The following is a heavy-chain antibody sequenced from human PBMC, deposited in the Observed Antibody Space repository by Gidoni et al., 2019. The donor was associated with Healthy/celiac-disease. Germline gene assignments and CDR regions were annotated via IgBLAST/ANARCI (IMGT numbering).Heavy chain of an antibody. CDR2: ISWNSGSI. CDR1: GFTFDDYA. V-gene: IGHV3-9*01. J-gene: IGHJ3*02. Sequence: EVQLVESGGGLVQPGRSLRLSCAASGFTFDDYAMHWVRQAPGKGLEWVSGISWNSGSIGYADSVKGRFTISRDNAKNSLYLQMNSLRAEDTALYYCAKDRGNSASGFDIWGQGTMVTVSS. CDR3: AKDRGNSASGFDI. D-gene: IGHD3-10*01.